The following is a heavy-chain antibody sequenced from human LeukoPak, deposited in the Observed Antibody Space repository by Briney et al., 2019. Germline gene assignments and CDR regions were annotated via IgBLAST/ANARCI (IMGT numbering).Heavy chain of an antibody. V-gene: IGHV1-69*13. J-gene: IGHJ2*01. CDR2: IIPIFGTA. CDR1: GYTFTSYG. Sequence: VASVKVSCKASGYTFTSYGISWVRQAPGQGLEWMGGIIPIFGTANYAQKFQGRVTITADESTSTAYMELSSLRSEDTAVYYCASGPGITGTTYWYFDLWGRGTLVTVSS. D-gene: IGHD1-14*01. CDR3: ASGPGITGTTYWYFDL.